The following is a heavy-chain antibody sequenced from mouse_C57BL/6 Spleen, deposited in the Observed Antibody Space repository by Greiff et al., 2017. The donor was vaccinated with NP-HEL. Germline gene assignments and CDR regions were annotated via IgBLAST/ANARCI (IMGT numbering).Heavy chain of an antibody. CDR1: GYAFSSSW. Sequence: LVESGPELVKPGASVKISCKASGYAFSSSWMNWVKQRPGKGLEWIGRIYPGDGDTNYNGKFKGKATLTADKSSSTAYMQLSSLTSEDSAVYFCADSSGYSLDYWGQGTTLTVSS. D-gene: IGHD3-2*02. CDR3: ADSSGYSLDY. CDR2: IYPGDGDT. V-gene: IGHV1-82*01. J-gene: IGHJ2*01.